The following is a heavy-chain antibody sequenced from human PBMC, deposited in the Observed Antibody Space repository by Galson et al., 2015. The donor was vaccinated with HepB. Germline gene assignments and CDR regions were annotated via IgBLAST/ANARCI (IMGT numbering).Heavy chain of an antibody. Sequence: SLRLSCAASGFTFDDYAMHWVRQAPGKGLEWVSGISWNSGSIGYADSVKGRFTISRDNAKNSLYLQMNSLRAEDTALYYCAKGEGWLQFGGEFDYWGQGTLVTVSS. CDR1: GFTFDDYA. D-gene: IGHD5-24*01. CDR2: ISWNSGSI. J-gene: IGHJ4*02. V-gene: IGHV3-9*01. CDR3: AKGEGWLQFGGEFDY.